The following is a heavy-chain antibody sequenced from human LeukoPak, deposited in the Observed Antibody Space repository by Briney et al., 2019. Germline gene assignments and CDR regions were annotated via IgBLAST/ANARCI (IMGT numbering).Heavy chain of an antibody. D-gene: IGHD5-12*01. CDR1: GYTFTSYY. CDR2: INPSGGST. Sequence: ASVKVSCKASGYTFTSYYMHWVRQAPGQGLEWMGIINPSGGSTSYAQKFQGRVTMTRDTSTNTAYMELRSLRSDDTAIYYCGRDPTDGYAHADYWGQGTLVTVSS. CDR3: GRDPTDGYAHADY. J-gene: IGHJ4*02. V-gene: IGHV1-46*01.